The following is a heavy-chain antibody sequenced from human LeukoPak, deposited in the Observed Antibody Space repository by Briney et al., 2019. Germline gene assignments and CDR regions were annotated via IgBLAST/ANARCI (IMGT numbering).Heavy chain of an antibody. V-gene: IGHV1-2*02. CDR2: ISPNNGDT. D-gene: IGHD3-10*01. Sequence: GASVRVSCKPSGYTFTDSYIHWVPQAPAVGLQWMGWISPNNGDTKYAEDFQDRVTMTRDTSINTAYMELTGLTPDDTAVYYCVRSPIGASAYWGRGTLVTVSS. CDR1: GYTFTDSY. CDR3: VRSPIGASAY. J-gene: IGHJ4*02.